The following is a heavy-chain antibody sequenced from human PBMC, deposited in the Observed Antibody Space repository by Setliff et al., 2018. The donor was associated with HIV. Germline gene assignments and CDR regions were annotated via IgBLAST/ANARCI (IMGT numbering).Heavy chain of an antibody. CDR1: GGSFSDYY. Sequence: SETLSLTCAVYGGSFSDYYWSWIRQPPGKGLEWLGYISSSGGTDYNPSLNSRIIISIDTSKNQFSLRLGSVTAADTAVYFCARVLPYDSTGFLPYYFDNWGQGTLVTVSS. J-gene: IGHJ4*02. CDR2: ISSSGGT. CDR3: ARVLPYDSTGFLPYYFDN. V-gene: IGHV4-30-4*08. D-gene: IGHD3-22*01.